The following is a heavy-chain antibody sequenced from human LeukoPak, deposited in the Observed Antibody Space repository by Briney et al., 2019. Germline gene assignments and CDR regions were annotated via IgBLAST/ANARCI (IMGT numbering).Heavy chain of an antibody. D-gene: IGHD3-22*01. V-gene: IGHV4-34*01. CDR2: INRSGST. CDR1: GGSFSGYY. CDR3: ARQTHYYDSSGQRRYYFDY. J-gene: IGHJ4*02. Sequence: SETLSLTCAVYGGSFSGYYWSWIRQPPGKGLEWIGEINRSGSTNYNPSLKSRVTISVDTSKNQFSLKLSSVTAADTAVYYCARQTHYYDSSGQRRYYFDYWGQGTLVTVSS.